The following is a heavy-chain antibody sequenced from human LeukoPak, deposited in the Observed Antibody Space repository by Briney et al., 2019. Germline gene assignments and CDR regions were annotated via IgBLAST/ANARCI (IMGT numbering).Heavy chain of an antibody. CDR2: ISGSGGGT. CDR1: GFTFSSYA. Sequence: PGGSLRLSCAASGFTFSSYAMNWVRQAPGKGLEWVSAISGSGGGTYYADSVKGWFTISRDNSKNTLYLQMNSLRAEDTALYYCAKDDVYCGGGSCFGDLDSWGQGTLVTVSS. J-gene: IGHJ4*02. D-gene: IGHD2-15*01. CDR3: AKDDVYCGGGSCFGDLDS. V-gene: IGHV3-23*01.